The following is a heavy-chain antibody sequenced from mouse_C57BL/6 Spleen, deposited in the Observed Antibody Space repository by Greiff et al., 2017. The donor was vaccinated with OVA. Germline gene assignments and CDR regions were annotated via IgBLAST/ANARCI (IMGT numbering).Heavy chain of an antibody. J-gene: IGHJ2*01. Sequence: VQLQQPGAELVMPGASVKLSCKASGYTFTSYWMHWVKQRPGQGLEWIGEIDPSDSYTNYNQKFKGKSTLTVDKSSSTAYMQLSSLTSEDSAVYYCARSGDYYGSTRDYWGQGTTLTVSS. V-gene: IGHV1-69*01. D-gene: IGHD1-1*01. CDR3: ARSGDYYGSTRDY. CDR1: GYTFTSYW. CDR2: IDPSDSYT.